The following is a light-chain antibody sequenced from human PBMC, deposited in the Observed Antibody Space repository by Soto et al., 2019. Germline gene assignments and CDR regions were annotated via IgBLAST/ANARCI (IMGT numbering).Light chain of an antibody. CDR3: QQYNNWPPIT. CDR1: QSVSSN. Sequence: SCRASQSVSSNLAWYQQKPGQAPRLLIYDASTRATGIPARFSGSGSGTEFTLTISSLQSEDFAVYYCQQYNNWPPITFGQGTRLEIK. CDR2: DAS. J-gene: IGKJ5*01. V-gene: IGKV3-15*01.